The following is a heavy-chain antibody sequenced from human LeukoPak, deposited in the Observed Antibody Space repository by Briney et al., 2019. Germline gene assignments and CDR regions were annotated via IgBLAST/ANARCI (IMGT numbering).Heavy chain of an antibody. CDR1: GGSFSGYY. CDR2: IYHSGST. V-gene: IGHV4-34*01. Sequence: PSETLSLTCAVYGGSFSGYYWSWIRQPPGKGLEWIGYIYHSGSTYYNPSLKSRVTISVDRSKNQFSLKLSSVTAADTAVYYCARGSKGCSGGSCYRNWFDPWGQGTLVTVSS. CDR3: ARGSKGCSGGSCYRNWFDP. D-gene: IGHD2-15*01. J-gene: IGHJ5*02.